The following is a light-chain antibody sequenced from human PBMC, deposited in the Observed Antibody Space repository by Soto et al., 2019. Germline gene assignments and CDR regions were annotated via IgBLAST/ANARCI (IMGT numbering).Light chain of an antibody. V-gene: IGLV2-14*01. Sequence: QSALTQPASVSGSPGQSITISCTGTSSDVGGYNYVSWYQQHPGKAPKLMIYDVTTRPSGVSNRFSGSKSGNTASLTISGLLTEDEADYYCGSYTRTSTLVFGGGTKLTV. CDR3: GSYTRTSTLV. J-gene: IGLJ2*01. CDR2: DVT. CDR1: SSDVGGYNY.